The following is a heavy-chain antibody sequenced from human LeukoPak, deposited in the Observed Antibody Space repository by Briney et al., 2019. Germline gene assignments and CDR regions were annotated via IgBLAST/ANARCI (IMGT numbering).Heavy chain of an antibody. Sequence: GGSLRLSCAASGFTFSSCGMHWVRQAPGKGLEWVAFIRYDGSNKYYADSVKGRFTISRDNSKNTLYLQMNSLRAEDTAVYYCAKVFRGIAVAGHDAFDIWGQGTMVTVSS. J-gene: IGHJ3*02. D-gene: IGHD6-19*01. CDR3: AKVFRGIAVAGHDAFDI. V-gene: IGHV3-30*02. CDR2: IRYDGSNK. CDR1: GFTFSSCG.